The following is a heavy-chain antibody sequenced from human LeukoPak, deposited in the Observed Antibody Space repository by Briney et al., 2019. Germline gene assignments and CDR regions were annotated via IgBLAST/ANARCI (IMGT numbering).Heavy chain of an antibody. CDR2: TYYRSKWYY. V-gene: IGHV6-1*01. J-gene: IGHJ3*02. CDR1: GDRVSSNSAA. CDR3: ARKSEGAFDI. Sequence: QTLSLTCAISGDRVSSNSAAWNWIRQPPSSGLEWLGRTYYRSKWYYDYPVSVKSRININPYTSKNQFPLQRKSVAPEDTAVYYCARKSEGAFDIRGQGTMVTVSS.